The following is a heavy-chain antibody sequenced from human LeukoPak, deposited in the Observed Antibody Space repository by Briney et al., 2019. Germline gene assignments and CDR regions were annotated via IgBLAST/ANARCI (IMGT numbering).Heavy chain of an antibody. J-gene: IGHJ4*02. D-gene: IGHD3-3*01. CDR2: IYTSGST. CDR1: GGSISSGSYY. Sequence: PSQTLSLTCTVSGGSISSGSYYWSWIRQPAGKGLEWIGRIYTSGSTNYNPSLKSRVTISVDTSKNQFSLKLSSVTAADTAVYYCARQSDFWSGYYQGFYFDYWGQGTLVTVSS. CDR3: ARQSDFWSGYYQGFYFDY. V-gene: IGHV4-61*02.